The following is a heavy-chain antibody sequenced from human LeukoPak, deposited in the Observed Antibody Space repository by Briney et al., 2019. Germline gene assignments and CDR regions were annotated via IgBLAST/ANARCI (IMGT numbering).Heavy chain of an antibody. J-gene: IGHJ4*02. CDR3: ATSGWYGY. V-gene: IGHV4-39*07. CDR1: GGSISSSSYY. D-gene: IGHD6-19*01. Sequence: SETLSLICTVSGGSISSSSYYWGWIRQPPGKGLEWIGSIYYSGSTYYNPSLKSRVTISVDTSKNQFSLKLSSVTAADTAVYYCATSGWYGYWGQGTLVTVSS. CDR2: IYYSGST.